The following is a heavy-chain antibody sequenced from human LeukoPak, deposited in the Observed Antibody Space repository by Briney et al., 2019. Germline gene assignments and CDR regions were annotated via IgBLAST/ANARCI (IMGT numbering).Heavy chain of an antibody. CDR3: ARSRPLRGVTVDY. CDR1: GFTFSIYA. V-gene: IGHV3-23*01. J-gene: IGHJ4*02. D-gene: IGHD3-10*01. Sequence: GGSLRLSCAASGFTFSIYAMHWVRQAPGKGLEWVSGISASGGSTYYVDSVKGRFTISRDNAKNSLYLQMNSLRDEDTAVYYCARSRPLRGVTVDYWGQGTLVTVSS. CDR2: ISASGGST.